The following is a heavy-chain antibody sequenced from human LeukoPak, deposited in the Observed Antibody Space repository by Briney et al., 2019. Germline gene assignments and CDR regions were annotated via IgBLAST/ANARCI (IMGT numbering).Heavy chain of an antibody. CDR1: GYTFTGYY. J-gene: IGHJ6*02. CDR2: INPNSGGT. D-gene: IGHD2-2*01. V-gene: IGHV1-2*02. CDR3: ARAYCSSTSCYDLYYYYGMDV. Sequence: GASVKVSCKAFGYTFTGYYMHWVRQAPGQGLEWMGWINPNSGGTNYAQKFQGRVTITRDTSISTAYMELSRLRSDDTAVYYCARAYCSSTSCYDLYYYYGMDVWGQGTTVTVSS.